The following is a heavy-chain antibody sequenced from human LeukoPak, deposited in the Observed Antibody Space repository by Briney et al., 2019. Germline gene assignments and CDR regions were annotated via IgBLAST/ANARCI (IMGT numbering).Heavy chain of an antibody. Sequence: TGGSLRLSCEVSGFTFDDYGMSRVRQRPGMGLEWVSVISESGDYTVYTDSVKGRFTISRDSAKNSLYLQMNSLRSEDTAFYYCARDRSSIFHYWGRGTLVTVSS. CDR1: GFTFDDYG. CDR3: ARDRSSIFHY. D-gene: IGHD3-3*01. J-gene: IGHJ4*02. CDR2: ISESGDYT. V-gene: IGHV3-20*04.